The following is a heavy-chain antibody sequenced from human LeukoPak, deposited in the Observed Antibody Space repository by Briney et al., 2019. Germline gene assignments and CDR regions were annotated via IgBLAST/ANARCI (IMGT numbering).Heavy chain of an antibody. Sequence: SETLSLTCTVSGGSISSYYWSWIRQPPGKGLEWIGYIYYSGSTNYNPSLKSRVTISVDTSKNQFSLKLSSVTAADTAVYYCARLGSRHGYNWGDLWGQGTLVSVSS. D-gene: IGHD5-24*01. CDR1: GGSISSYY. V-gene: IGHV4-59*01. CDR3: ARLGSRHGYNWGDL. J-gene: IGHJ5*02. CDR2: IYYSGST.